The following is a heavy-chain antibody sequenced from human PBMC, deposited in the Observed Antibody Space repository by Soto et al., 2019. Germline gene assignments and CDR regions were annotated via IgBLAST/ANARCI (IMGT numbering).Heavy chain of an antibody. CDR2: INPSGGST. J-gene: IGHJ6*03. V-gene: IGHV1-46*03. CDR1: GYTFTSYY. CDR3: AISDGSGSYSLDYYYYYMDV. D-gene: IGHD3-10*01. Sequence: ASVKVSCKASGYTFTSYYMHWVRQAPGQGLEWMGIINPSGGSTSYAQKFQGRVTMTRDTSTSTVYMELSSLRSEDTAVYYCAISDGSGSYSLDYYYYYMDVWGKGTTVTVSS.